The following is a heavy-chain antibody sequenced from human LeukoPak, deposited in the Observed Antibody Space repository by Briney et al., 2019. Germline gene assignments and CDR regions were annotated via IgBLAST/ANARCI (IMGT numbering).Heavy chain of an antibody. CDR3: ARESTDSGSDAAFDI. J-gene: IGHJ3*02. Sequence: ASVKVSCKASGYTFTSYGISWVRQAPGQGLEWMGWISAYNGNTNYAQKLQGRVTMTTDTSTSTAYMELRSLRFDDTAVYYCARESTDSGSDAAFDIWGQGTMVTVSS. CDR2: ISAYNGNT. CDR1: GYTFTSYG. D-gene: IGHD1-26*01. V-gene: IGHV1-18*01.